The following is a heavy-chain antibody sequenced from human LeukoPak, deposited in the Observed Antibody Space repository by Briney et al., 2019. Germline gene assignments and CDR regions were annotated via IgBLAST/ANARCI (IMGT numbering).Heavy chain of an antibody. CDR3: ARHWNTYYYDSSVDDAFDI. Sequence: SETLSLXCTVSGGSISSSSYYWGWISQPPGKGQEWIGSIYYSGSTYYNPSLKSRVTISVDTSKNQFSLKLSSVTAADTAVYYCARHWNTYYYDSSVDDAFDIWGQGTMVTVSS. CDR1: GGSISSSSYY. J-gene: IGHJ3*02. D-gene: IGHD3-22*01. V-gene: IGHV4-39*01. CDR2: IYYSGST.